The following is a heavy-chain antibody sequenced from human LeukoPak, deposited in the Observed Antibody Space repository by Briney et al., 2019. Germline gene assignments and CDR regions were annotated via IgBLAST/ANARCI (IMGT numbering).Heavy chain of an antibody. D-gene: IGHD6-19*01. V-gene: IGHV3-23*01. CDR1: GFTFSSYA. J-gene: IGHJ4*02. CDR2: ISGSGGST. CDR3: AIREMYSSGWCLGY. Sequence: GGSLRLSCAASGFTFSSYAMSWVRQVPGKGLEWVSAISGSGGSTYYADSVKGRFTISRDNSKNTLYLQMNSLRAEDTALYYCAIREMYSSGWCLGYWGQGTLVTVSS.